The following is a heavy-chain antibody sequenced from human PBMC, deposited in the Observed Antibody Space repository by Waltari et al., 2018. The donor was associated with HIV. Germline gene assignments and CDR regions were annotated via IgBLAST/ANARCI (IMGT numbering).Heavy chain of an antibody. D-gene: IGHD3-9*01. CDR3: ARAVLRYFDNWFDP. Sequence: QVQLQESGPGLVKPSEPLSLTCAVSGYSISSGYYWGWIRQPPGKGLEWIGSLYHSGDTYYNPSLKSRISISLDTSKNHFSLKLSSVTAADTAVYFCARAVLRYFDNWFDPWGQGTLVTVS. V-gene: IGHV4-38-2*01. J-gene: IGHJ5*02. CDR1: GYSISSGYY. CDR2: LYHSGDT.